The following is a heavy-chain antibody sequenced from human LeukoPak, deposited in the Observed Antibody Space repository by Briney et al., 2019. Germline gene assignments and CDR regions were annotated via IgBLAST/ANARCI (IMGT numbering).Heavy chain of an antibody. J-gene: IGHJ1*01. D-gene: IGHD3-22*01. CDR1: GDSVSINSAA. CDR3: AREMYYYDSSGYQMAEYFQH. CDR2: TYYRSKWYN. Sequence: SQTLSLTFAISGDSVSINSAAWNWVRQSPWRGLEWLGRTYYRSKWYNDYAVSVKSRITITPDTSKNQFSLQLNSVTPEDTAVYYCAREMYYYDSSGYQMAEYFQHWGQGTLVTVSS. V-gene: IGHV6-1*01.